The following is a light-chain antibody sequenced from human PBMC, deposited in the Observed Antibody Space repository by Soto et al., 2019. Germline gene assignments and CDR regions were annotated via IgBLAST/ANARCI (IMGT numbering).Light chain of an antibody. V-gene: IGKV3-15*01. CDR2: AAS. Sequence: PGERATLSCRASQSVSSSHLAWYQHKPGQAPRLLIYAASTRASGVPARFSGSGSGTEFTLTISSLQSEDSAVYYCHQYNNWWTFGQGTKVDI. CDR3: HQYNNWWT. J-gene: IGKJ1*01. CDR1: QSVSSSH.